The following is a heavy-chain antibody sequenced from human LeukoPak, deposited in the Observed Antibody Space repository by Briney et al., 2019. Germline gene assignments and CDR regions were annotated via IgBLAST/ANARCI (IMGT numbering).Heavy chain of an antibody. CDR1: GYTFTSYD. CDR2: MNPNSGST. J-gene: IGHJ5*02. CDR3: ARVPRCGDRFDP. Sequence: ASVKVSCKASGYTFTSYDIDWVRQTPGQGLEWMGWMNPNSGSTGYAQKFQGRVTMTRNTSIRTAYMELSSLRSEDTAVYYCARVPRCGDRFDPWGQGTLVTVSS. D-gene: IGHD2-2*01. V-gene: IGHV1-8*01.